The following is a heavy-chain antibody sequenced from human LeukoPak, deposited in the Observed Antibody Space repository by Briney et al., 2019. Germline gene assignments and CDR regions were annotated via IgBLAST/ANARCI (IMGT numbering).Heavy chain of an antibody. Sequence: SETLSLTCAVYGGSFSGYYWSWIRQPPGKGLEWIGEINHSGSTNYNPYLKSRVTISVDTSKNQFSLKLSSVTAADTAVYYCARVFVVVPARIYYGMDVWGQGTTVTVSS. J-gene: IGHJ6*02. CDR2: INHSGST. V-gene: IGHV4-34*01. CDR1: GGSFSGYY. D-gene: IGHD2-2*01. CDR3: ARVFVVVPARIYYGMDV.